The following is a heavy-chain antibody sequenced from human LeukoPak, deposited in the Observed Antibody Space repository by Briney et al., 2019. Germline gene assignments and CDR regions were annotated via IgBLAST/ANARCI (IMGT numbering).Heavy chain of an antibody. J-gene: IGHJ4*02. CDR2: IYSSVTM. D-gene: IGHD1-26*01. V-gene: IGHV4-61*02. CDR1: GGSINSRSYY. Sequence: SETLSLTCTVSGGSINSRSYYWSWIRQPAGKGLEWIGRIYSSVTMYYNPSLKSRVTISLDTSKNQFSLKLSSVTAADTAVYYCASGGSGSYSYWGQGTLVTVSS. CDR3: ASGGSGSYSY.